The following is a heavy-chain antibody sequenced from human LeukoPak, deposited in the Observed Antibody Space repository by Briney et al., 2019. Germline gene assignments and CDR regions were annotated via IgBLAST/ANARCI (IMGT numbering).Heavy chain of an antibody. CDR2: ISAYNGNT. V-gene: IGHV1-18*01. CDR1: GYTFTSYG. J-gene: IGHJ3*02. D-gene: IGHD1-26*01. CDR3: ARVRSYSTGPHDAFDI. Sequence: ASVKVSCKASGYTFTSYGISWVRQAPGQGLEWMGWISAYNGNTNYAQKLQGRVTMTTDTSTSTAYMELRSLRSDDTAVYYCARVRSYSTGPHDAFDIWGQGTMATVSS.